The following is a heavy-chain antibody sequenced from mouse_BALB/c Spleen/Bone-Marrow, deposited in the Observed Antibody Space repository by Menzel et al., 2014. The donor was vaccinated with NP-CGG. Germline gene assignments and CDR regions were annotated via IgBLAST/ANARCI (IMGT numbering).Heavy chain of an antibody. V-gene: IGHV1-7*01. Sequence: VQLQHSGAELAKPGASVKMSCKASGYTFTDYWMHWVKQRPGQGLEWIGYINPSTGYTEYNQKFKDKATLTADKSSSTAFMQLSSLTSEDSGVYYCARRDGSSYSFVYWGQGTLVTVSA. CDR2: INPSTGYT. J-gene: IGHJ3*01. CDR1: GYTFTDYW. CDR3: ARRDGSSYSFVY. D-gene: IGHD1-1*01.